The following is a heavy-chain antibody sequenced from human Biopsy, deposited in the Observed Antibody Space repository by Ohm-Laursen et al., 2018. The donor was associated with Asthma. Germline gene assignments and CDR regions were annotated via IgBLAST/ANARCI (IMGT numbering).Heavy chain of an antibody. CDR1: GGTFNTYV. V-gene: IGHV1-69*13. J-gene: IGHJ4*02. CDR3: ARKAGSCISRTCYSLDF. Sequence: SVKVSCKSLGGTFNTYVIGWVRQAPGQGLEWMGGINSVFGTTTYPQKFQDRVTITADGSTSTVYMELSSLRSEDTAMYYCARKAGSCISRTCYSLDFWGQGTLVTVSS. CDR2: INSVFGTT. D-gene: IGHD2-2*01.